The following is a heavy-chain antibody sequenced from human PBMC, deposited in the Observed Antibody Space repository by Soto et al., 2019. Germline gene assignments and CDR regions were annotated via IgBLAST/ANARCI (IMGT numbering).Heavy chain of an antibody. Sequence: GASVKVSCKASGYTFTTYSMHWVLQAPGQRLEWMGWINAGDGNTKYSQKFQGRVTITRDTSATTAYMELSSLKSEDTAVYYCARGSLTTVTTDWFDPWGQGTLVTVSS. CDR2: INAGDGNT. CDR1: GYTFTTYS. J-gene: IGHJ5*02. V-gene: IGHV1-3*01. CDR3: ARGSLTTVTTDWFDP. D-gene: IGHD4-17*01.